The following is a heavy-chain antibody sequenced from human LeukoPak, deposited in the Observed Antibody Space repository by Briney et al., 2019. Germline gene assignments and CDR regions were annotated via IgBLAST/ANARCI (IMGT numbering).Heavy chain of an antibody. D-gene: IGHD2-2*01. CDR1: GFTFSSYR. Sequence: GGSLRLSCAASGFTFSSYRMNWVRQAPGKGLEWNSYIGISSGNKKYADSVKGRFTISGDKAKNSLYLQMNSLRVEDTAVYYCARDTKYAFDNWGQGTLVTVSS. CDR2: IGISSGNK. CDR3: ARDTKYAFDN. J-gene: IGHJ4*02. V-gene: IGHV3-48*01.